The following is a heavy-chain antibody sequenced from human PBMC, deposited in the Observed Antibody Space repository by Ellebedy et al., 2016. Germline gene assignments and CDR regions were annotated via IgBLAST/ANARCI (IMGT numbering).Heavy chain of an antibody. CDR3: VKSGESSYYFDY. CDR1: GFSFISYS. Sequence: GESLKISXVASGFSFISYSMNWVRHAPGKGLEWVSSISSSSDYIYYADSVKGRFTISRDNAQNALFLQMNSLRAEDTAVFYCVKSGESSYYFDYWGQGILVTVSS. V-gene: IGHV3-21*01. D-gene: IGHD3-10*01. CDR2: ISSSSDYI. J-gene: IGHJ4*02.